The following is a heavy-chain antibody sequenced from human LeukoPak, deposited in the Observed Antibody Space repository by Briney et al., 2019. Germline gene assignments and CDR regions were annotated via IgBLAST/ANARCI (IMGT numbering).Heavy chain of an antibody. CDR1: GFTFTSYG. V-gene: IGHV3-48*01. CDR3: ARGPEASY. CDR2: ISSTSSTI. D-gene: IGHD1-26*01. Sequence: GGSLRLSCAASGFTFTSYGMNWVRQAPGKGLEWVSYISSTSSTISYADSVKGRFTISRDNAKNSLYLQMNSLRAEDTAVYYCARGPEASYWGQGTLVTVSS. J-gene: IGHJ4*02.